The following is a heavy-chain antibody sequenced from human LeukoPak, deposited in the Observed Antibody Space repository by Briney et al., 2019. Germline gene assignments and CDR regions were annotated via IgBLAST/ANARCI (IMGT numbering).Heavy chain of an antibody. CDR2: IKQDGGEK. CDR3: IGGSNMDY. D-gene: IGHD1-26*01. J-gene: IGHJ4*02. Sequence: GGSPRLSCAASGFTFSSYWMSWVRQAPGKGLEWVANIKQDGGEKYYADSVKGRFTISRDNARNSLYLQMNSLRAEDTAVYYCIGGSNMDYWGQGTLVTVSS. CDR1: GFTFSSYW. V-gene: IGHV3-7*01.